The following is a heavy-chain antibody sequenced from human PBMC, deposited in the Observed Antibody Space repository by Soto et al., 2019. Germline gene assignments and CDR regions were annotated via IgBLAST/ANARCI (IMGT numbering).Heavy chain of an antibody. J-gene: IGHJ4*02. CDR3: TLLDESGCYGDDCSAGFDH. CDR1: GFIFSDSA. D-gene: IGHD2-21*02. V-gene: IGHV3-73*02. Sequence: EVQLVESGGGLVQPGGSLKLSCAASGFIFSDSAVHWVRQAPEKGLEWIARIRSKSKTYATAYVASVQGRFTVSRDDSNNTAYREMSSLKTEDTSIYYWTLLDESGCYGDDCSAGFDHWGPGTPVTVSS. CDR2: IRSKSKTYAT.